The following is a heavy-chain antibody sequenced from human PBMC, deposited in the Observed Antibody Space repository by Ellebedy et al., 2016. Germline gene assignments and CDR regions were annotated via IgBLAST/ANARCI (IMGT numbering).Heavy chain of an antibody. J-gene: IGHJ4*02. CDR1: GFILGNHW. Sequence: GGSLRLSXAASGFILGNHWMHWVRQAPGKGLVWVSRINFDGSSTSYADSVKGRFTISRDNAKKTLYLQMNTLRAEDTAVYYCTRDYSSGWFFDYWGQGTLVTVSS. D-gene: IGHD6-19*01. CDR3: TRDYSSGWFFDY. CDR2: INFDGSST. V-gene: IGHV3-74*01.